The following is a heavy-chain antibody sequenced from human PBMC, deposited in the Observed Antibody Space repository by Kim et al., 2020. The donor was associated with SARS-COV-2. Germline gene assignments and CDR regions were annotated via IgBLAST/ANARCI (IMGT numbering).Heavy chain of an antibody. CDR1: GFTFSSYG. J-gene: IGHJ4*02. Sequence: GGSLRLSCAASGFTFSSYGMHWVRQAPGKGLEYVSGISNNGGSTYYVKSVKGRFTISRDNSKNTLYLQMGSLRAEDMAVYYCARPNGGYDYWGQGTLVTVSS. CDR3: ARPNGGYDY. V-gene: IGHV3-64*01. D-gene: IGHD5-12*01. CDR2: ISNNGGST.